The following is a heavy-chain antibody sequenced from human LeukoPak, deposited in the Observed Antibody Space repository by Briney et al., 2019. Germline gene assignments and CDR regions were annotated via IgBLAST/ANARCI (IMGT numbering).Heavy chain of an antibody. D-gene: IGHD3-22*01. V-gene: IGHV4-39*01. CDR2: IYYSGST. CDR3: AKAGVRYFDSSGLYAFDF. J-gene: IGHJ3*01. CDR1: GGSISSTGYC. Sequence: SETLSLTCADSGGSISSTGYCWAWIRQPPGKGLEWIGTIYYSGSTYHNTSLKSRITMSVDTSRNQFSLKLSSVDAADTAVYYCAKAGVRYFDSSGLYAFDFWGQGTTVTVSS.